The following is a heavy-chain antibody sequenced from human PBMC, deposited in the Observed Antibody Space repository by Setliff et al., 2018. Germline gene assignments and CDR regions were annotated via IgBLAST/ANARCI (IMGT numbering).Heavy chain of an antibody. Sequence: GGSLRLSCAASGFTFSSYGMHWVRQAPGKGLEWVAVIWYDGSNKYYADSVKGRFTISRDNSKNTLYLQMNSLRAEDTAVYYCAKAIAPIVVVPAAMLEAYWGQGTLVTVSS. CDR1: GFTFSSYG. V-gene: IGHV3-33*06. CDR2: IWYDGSNK. D-gene: IGHD2-2*01. CDR3: AKAIAPIVVVPAAMLEAY. J-gene: IGHJ4*02.